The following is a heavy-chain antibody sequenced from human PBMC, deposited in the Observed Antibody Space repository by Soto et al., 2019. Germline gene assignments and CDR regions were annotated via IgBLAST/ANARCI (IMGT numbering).Heavy chain of an antibody. Sequence: GESLKISCKGSGYSFTSYWIGWVRQMPGKGLEWMGIIYPGDSDTRYSPSFQGQVTISADKSITTAYMQWSSLKDSDTAMYYCARRGDWHGIYNWFDPWAQGTIVTVSS. D-gene: IGHD1-1*01. CDR2: IYPGDSDT. J-gene: IGHJ5*02. CDR1: GYSFTSYW. CDR3: ARRGDWHGIYNWFDP. V-gene: IGHV5-51*01.